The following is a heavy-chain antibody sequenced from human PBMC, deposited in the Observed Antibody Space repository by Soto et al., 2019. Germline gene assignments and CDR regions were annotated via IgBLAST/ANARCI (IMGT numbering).Heavy chain of an antibody. Sequence: SETLSLTCAVSGGSISSSNWWSWVRQPPGKGLEWIGEIYHSGSTNYNPSLKSRVTISVDKSKNQFSLKLSSVTAADTAVYYCARGVLSPPRWFDPWGQGTLVTVSS. J-gene: IGHJ5*02. CDR1: GGSISSSNW. V-gene: IGHV4-4*02. D-gene: IGHD1-1*01. CDR2: IYHSGST. CDR3: ARGVLSPPRWFDP.